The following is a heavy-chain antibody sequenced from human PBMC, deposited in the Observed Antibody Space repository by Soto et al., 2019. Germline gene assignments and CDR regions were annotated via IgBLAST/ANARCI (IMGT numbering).Heavy chain of an antibody. V-gene: IGHV3-49*03. CDR1: GFTFGDYA. J-gene: IGHJ3*02. CDR3: CLMVYATDAFDI. D-gene: IGHD2-8*01. CDR2: IRSKAYGGTT. Sequence: GGSLRLSCTASGFTFGDYAMSWFRQAPGKGLEWVGFIRSKAYGGTTEYAASVKGRFTISRDDSKSIAYLQMNSLKTEDTAVYYCCLMVYATDAFDIWGQGTMVTVSS.